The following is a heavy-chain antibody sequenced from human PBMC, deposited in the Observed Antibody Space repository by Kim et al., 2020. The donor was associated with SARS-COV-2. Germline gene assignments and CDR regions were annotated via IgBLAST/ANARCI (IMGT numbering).Heavy chain of an antibody. J-gene: IGHJ4*02. CDR2: GIGGST. Sequence: GIGGSTYYADPVKGRSTIPRDNSKTTLYLQMKSLGAEDTAVYYCAKDPEYWGQGTLVTVSS. V-gene: IGHV3-23*01. CDR3: AKDPEY.